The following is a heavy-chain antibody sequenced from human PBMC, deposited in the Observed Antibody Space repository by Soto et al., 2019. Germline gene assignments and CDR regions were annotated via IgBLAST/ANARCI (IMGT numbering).Heavy chain of an antibody. D-gene: IGHD3-10*01. CDR2: ISGSGGST. J-gene: IGHJ6*02. Sequence: SLRLSCAASGFTFSSYAMSWVRQAPGKGLEWVSAISGSGGSTYYADSVKGRFTISRDNSKNTLYLQMNSLRAEDTAVYYCAKGGKVRGVIPYYYYGMDVWGQGTTVTVSS. V-gene: IGHV3-23*01. CDR1: GFTFSSYA. CDR3: AKGGKVRGVIPYYYYGMDV.